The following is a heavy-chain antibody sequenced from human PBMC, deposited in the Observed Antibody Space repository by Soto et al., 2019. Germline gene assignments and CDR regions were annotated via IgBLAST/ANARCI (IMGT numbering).Heavy chain of an antibody. CDR2: ISVSGGST. Sequence: GGSLRLSCAASGFTFSSYSMNWVRQAPGKGLEWVSAISVSGGSTYYADSVKGRFTISRDNSKNTLYLQMNSLRAEDTAVYYCAKGGSETYYVTDYYYGLDVWGQGTTVTVS. J-gene: IGHJ6*02. V-gene: IGHV3-23*01. CDR3: AKGGSETYYVTDYYYGLDV. CDR1: GFTFSSYS. D-gene: IGHD3-10*01.